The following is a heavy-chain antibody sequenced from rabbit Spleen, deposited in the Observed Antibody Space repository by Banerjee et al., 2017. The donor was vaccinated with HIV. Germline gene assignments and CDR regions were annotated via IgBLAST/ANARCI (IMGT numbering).Heavy chain of an antibody. Sequence: QEQLEESGGDLVKPEGSLTLTCTASGFSFSSSYWICWVRQAPGKGLEWIGCIYTGDGNTYYASWAKGRFTISKTSSTTVTLQMTSLTAADTATYFCARSPSGAGAYAYVWGPGTLVTVS. D-gene: IGHD6-1*01. J-gene: IGHJ3*01. CDR3: ARSPSGAGAYAYV. CDR2: IYTGDGNT. CDR1: GFSFSSSYW. V-gene: IGHV1S45*01.